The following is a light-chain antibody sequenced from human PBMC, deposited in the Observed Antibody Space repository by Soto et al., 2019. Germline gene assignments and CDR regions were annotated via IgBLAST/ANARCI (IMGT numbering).Light chain of an antibody. J-gene: IGKJ5*01. CDR2: GAS. Sequence: DIEMTQSPDSLAVSLGERATINCKSSQSVLYSSDNKNYLAWYQQKPGQAPRLLIFGASSRATGIPDRFSGSGSGTDFTLTISRLEPDDFAVYYCQQYGSSPPITFGQGTRLEIK. CDR1: QSVLYSSDNKNY. CDR3: QQYGSSPPIT. V-gene: IGKV4-1*01.